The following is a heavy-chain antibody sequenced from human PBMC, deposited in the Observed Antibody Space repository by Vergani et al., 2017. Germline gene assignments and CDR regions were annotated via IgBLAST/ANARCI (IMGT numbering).Heavy chain of an antibody. D-gene: IGHD3-16*02. J-gene: IGHJ4*02. Sequence: QVQLQESGPGLVKPSQTLSLTCTVSGGSISSGGYYWSWIRQHPGKGLEWIGYIYYSGSTYYNPSLKSRFTISVDTSKNQFSLKLSSVTAADTAVYYCARSLGELSLYVDYWGQGTLVTVSS. CDR1: GGSISSGGYY. V-gene: IGHV4-31*03. CDR2: IYYSGST. CDR3: ARSLGELSLYVDY.